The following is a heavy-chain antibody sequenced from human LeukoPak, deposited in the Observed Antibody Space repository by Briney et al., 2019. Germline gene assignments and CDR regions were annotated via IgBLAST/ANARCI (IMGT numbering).Heavy chain of an antibody. J-gene: IGHJ4*02. CDR2: ISGSGGTT. CDR3: ARDHYDYGSGSLIFDY. D-gene: IGHD3-10*01. Sequence: HAGGSLRLSCAASGFTFSSHAMSWVRQAPGKGLEGVSTISGSGGTTYYADSVRGRFAVSRDNAKNSLYLQMNSLRAEDTALYYCARDHYDYGSGSLIFDYWGQGTLVTVSS. CDR1: GFTFSSHA. V-gene: IGHV3-23*01.